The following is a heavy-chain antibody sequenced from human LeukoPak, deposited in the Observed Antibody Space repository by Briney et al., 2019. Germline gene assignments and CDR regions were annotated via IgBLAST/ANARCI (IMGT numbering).Heavy chain of an antibody. V-gene: IGHV3-7*01. CDR3: ARDKIVGPTTLDY. CDR2: INEDETAK. Sequence: GGSLRLSCAASEFTFSNYWMTWVRQAPGKGLEWVANINEDETAKYYVDPVKGRFTISRDNAKNSLYLQMNSLRADDTAIYYCARDKIVGPTTLDYWGQGTLVTVSS. D-gene: IGHD1-26*01. CDR1: EFTFSNYW. J-gene: IGHJ4*02.